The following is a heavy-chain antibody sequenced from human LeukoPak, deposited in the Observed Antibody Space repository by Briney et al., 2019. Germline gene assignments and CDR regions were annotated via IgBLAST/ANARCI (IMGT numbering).Heavy chain of an antibody. CDR1: GGTFSGYA. D-gene: IGHD3-22*01. CDR2: INPNSGGT. CDR3: ARGYYYDSSGYYSPFDY. V-gene: IGHV1-2*06. J-gene: IGHJ4*02. Sequence: ASVKVSCKASGGTFSGYAISWVRQAPGQGLERMGRINPNSGGTNYAQKFQGRVTMTRDTSISTAYMELSRLRSDDTAVYYCARGYYYDSSGYYSPFDYWGQGTLVTVSS.